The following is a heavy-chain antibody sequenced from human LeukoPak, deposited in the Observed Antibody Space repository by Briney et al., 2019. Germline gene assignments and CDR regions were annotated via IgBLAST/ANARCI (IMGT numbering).Heavy chain of an antibody. CDR1: GFTFSSYA. CDR3: AREVVVVVAAYYFDY. J-gene: IGHJ4*02. V-gene: IGHV3-30-3*01. D-gene: IGHD2-15*01. CDR2: ISYDGSNK. Sequence: PGGSLRLSCAAPGFTFSSYAMHWVRQAPGKGLEWVAVISYDGSNKYYADSVKGRFTISRDNSKNTLYLQMNSLRAEDTAVYYCAREVVVVVAAYYFDYWGQGTLVTVSS.